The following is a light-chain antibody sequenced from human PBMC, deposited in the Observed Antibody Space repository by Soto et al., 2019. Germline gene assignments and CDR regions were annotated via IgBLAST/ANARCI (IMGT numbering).Light chain of an antibody. V-gene: IGLV1-47*01. J-gene: IGLJ2*01. CDR3: AAWDDSLSAVV. CDR2: RNN. Sequence: QSVLTQPPSASGTPGQRVTISCSGSTSNIGSNYVYWYQQIPGTAPKLLICRNNQRPSGVPDRFSGSKSGTSDSLAISGLRSEHEADYYCAAWDDSLSAVVFGGGTKLTVL. CDR1: TSNIGSNY.